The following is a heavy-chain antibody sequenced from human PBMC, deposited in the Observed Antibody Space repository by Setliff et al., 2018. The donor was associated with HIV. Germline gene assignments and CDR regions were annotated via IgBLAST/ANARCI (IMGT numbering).Heavy chain of an antibody. D-gene: IGHD2-15*01. J-gene: IGHJ4*02. CDR1: GFTFTNYA. CDR3: ARDDPDCSGGSCPFDY. Sequence: GASVKVSCKASGFTFTNYAIHWVRQAPGQRLEWMGWINAGNGNTKYSQEFQGRVTITRDTSASTAYMELSSLKSEDTAVYYCARDDPDCSGGSCPFDYWGQGTLSPSPQ. V-gene: IGHV1-3*03. CDR2: INAGNGNT.